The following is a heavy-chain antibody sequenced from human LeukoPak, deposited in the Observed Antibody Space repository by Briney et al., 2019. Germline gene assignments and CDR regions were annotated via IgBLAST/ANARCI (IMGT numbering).Heavy chain of an antibody. CDR1: GFTVSNNY. V-gene: IGHV3-53*01. J-gene: IGHJ4*02. CDR3: ATLYGSGSF. Sequence: GGSLRLSCAASGFTVSNNYMSWVRQAPGKGLEWVSVIYSGGSTYYADFVKGRFTISRDTSRNTLFLHMNSLGAEDTAVYYCATLYGSGSFWGQGTLVTVSS. CDR2: IYSGGST. D-gene: IGHD3-10*01.